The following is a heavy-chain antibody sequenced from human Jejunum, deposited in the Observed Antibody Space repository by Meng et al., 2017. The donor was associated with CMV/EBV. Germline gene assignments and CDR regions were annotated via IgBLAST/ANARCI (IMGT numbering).Heavy chain of an antibody. CDR1: GGSISSGGYY. Sequence: VQLPEPGPGLVKPSQTLSLTCTVSGGSISSGGYYWSWIRQHPGKGLEWIGYIHSSGSTYYNPSLRSRLTISVDTSKNQFSLKLSSVTAADTAVYYCARASYGSGSPLGESWFDPWGQGTLVTVSS. J-gene: IGHJ5*02. D-gene: IGHD3-10*01. CDR2: IHSSGST. V-gene: IGHV4-31*03. CDR3: ARASYGSGSPLGESWFDP.